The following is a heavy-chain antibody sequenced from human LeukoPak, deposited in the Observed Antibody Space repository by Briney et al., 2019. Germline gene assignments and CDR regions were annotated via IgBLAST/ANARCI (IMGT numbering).Heavy chain of an antibody. CDR3: ARAWGYYYYMDV. CDR2: IYYSGST. J-gene: IGHJ6*03. CDR1: GGSISSYY. Sequence: SETLSLTCTVSGGSISSYYWSWIRQPPGKGLEWIGYIYYSGSTNYNPSLKSRVTISVDTSKNQFSLKLSSVTAADTAVYYCARAWGYYYYMDVWGKGTTVTVSS. D-gene: IGHD1-26*01. V-gene: IGHV4-59*01.